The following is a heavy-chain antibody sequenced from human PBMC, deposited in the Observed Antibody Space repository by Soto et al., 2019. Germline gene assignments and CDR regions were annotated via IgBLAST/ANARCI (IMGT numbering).Heavy chain of an antibody. D-gene: IGHD3-3*01. V-gene: IGHV4-59*01. CDR2: IYSSGSA. Sequence: QVQLQESGPGLVKPSDTLSLTCTVSGVSISIYYWSWIRQPPGKGLEWLGYIYSSGSANYNPSLKSRITMSVDTSKNQFSLNLNSVTAADTAVHYCARVLSGFKDHHFDYWGQGILVTVSS. CDR3: ARVLSGFKDHHFDY. CDR1: GVSISIYY. J-gene: IGHJ4*02.